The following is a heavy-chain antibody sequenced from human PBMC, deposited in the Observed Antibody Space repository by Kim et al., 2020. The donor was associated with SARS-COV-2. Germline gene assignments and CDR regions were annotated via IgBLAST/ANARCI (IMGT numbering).Heavy chain of an antibody. CDR3: ARARPISSWFDP. V-gene: IGHV1-2*02. J-gene: IGHJ5*02. Sequence: NYAQKVQGRVTRTRDTSISTAYMELSRLRSDDTAVYYCARARPISSWFDPWGQGTLVTVSS. D-gene: IGHD2-21*01.